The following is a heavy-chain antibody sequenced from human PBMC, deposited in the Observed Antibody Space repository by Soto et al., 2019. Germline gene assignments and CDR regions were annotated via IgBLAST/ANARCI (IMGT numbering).Heavy chain of an antibody. CDR1: GGSISSSNW. J-gene: IGHJ6*02. CDR2: IYHSGST. Sequence: SETLSLTCAVSGGSISSSNWWSWVRQPPGKGLEWIGEIYHSGSTNYNPSLKSRVTISVDKSKNQFSLKLSSVTAADTAVYYCTREYYSYYYGMDVWDQGTTVTVSS. V-gene: IGHV4-4*02. CDR3: TREYYSYYYGMDV.